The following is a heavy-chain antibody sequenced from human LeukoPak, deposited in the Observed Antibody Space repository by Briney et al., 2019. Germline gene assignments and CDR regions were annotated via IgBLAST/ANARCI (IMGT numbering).Heavy chain of an antibody. D-gene: IGHD4-17*01. Sequence: GGSLRLSCAASGFTFSSYAMSWVRQAPGKGLEWVSGINWNGGSTGYADPVEGRFTIFRDNAKNSQYLQMNSLRVEDTALYYCARAQTYGDSRLLLDYWGQGTLVTVSS. J-gene: IGHJ4*02. CDR3: ARAQTYGDSRLLLDY. CDR2: INWNGGST. V-gene: IGHV3-20*04. CDR1: GFTFSSYA.